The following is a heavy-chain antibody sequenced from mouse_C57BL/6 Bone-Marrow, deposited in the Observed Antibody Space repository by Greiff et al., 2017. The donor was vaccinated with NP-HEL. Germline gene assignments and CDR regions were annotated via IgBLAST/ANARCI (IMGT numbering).Heavy chain of an antibody. J-gene: IGHJ4*01. CDR1: GFTFSDYG. CDR3: ARAIYYGSSSFYYAMDY. Sequence: EVQVVESGGGLVKPGGSLKLSCAASGFTFSDYGMHWVRQAPEKGLEWVAYISSGSSTIYYADTVKGRFTISRDNAKNTLFLQMTSLRSEDTAMYYCARAIYYGSSSFYYAMDYWGQGTSVTVSS. V-gene: IGHV5-17*01. CDR2: ISSGSSTI. D-gene: IGHD1-1*01.